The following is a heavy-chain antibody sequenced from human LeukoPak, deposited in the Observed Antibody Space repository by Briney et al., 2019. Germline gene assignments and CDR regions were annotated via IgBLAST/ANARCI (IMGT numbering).Heavy chain of an antibody. CDR2: ISSSGTTI. CDR1: GFAFTTYT. V-gene: IGHV3-48*01. J-gene: IGHJ6*03. Sequence: GGSLRLSCAASGFAFTTYTMNWVRQAPGKGLEWVSYISSSGTTIDYADSVRGRFTISRDNAKNSLYLQMNSLRAEDTAIYCCARDQGYYYYYVDVWGKGTTVTVSS. CDR3: ARDQGYYYYYVDV.